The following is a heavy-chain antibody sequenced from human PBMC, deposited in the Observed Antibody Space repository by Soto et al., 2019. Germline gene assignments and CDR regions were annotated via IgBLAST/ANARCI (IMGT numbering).Heavy chain of an antibody. D-gene: IGHD1-1*01. CDR2: ISSSSSYI. Sequence: EVQLVESGGGLVKPGGSLRLSCAASGFTFSSYRMNWVRQAPGKGLEWVSSISSSSSYIYYADSVKGRFTISRDNAKNSLYLQMNSLRAEDTAVYYCARDPTGTVDYWGQGTLVTVSS. CDR1: GFTFSSYR. CDR3: ARDPTGTVDY. V-gene: IGHV3-21*01. J-gene: IGHJ4*02.